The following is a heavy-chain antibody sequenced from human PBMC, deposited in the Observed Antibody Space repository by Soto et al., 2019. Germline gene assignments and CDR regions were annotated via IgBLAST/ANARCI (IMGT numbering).Heavy chain of an antibody. V-gene: IGHV4-39*01. CDR2: IYYSGST. D-gene: IGHD5-12*01. J-gene: IGHJ4*02. Sequence: QLQLQESGPGLVKPSETLSLTCTVSGGSISSSSYYWGWIRQPPGKGLEWIGSIYYSGSTYYNPSLKSRVTISVDTSKNQFSLKLSSVTAADTAVYYCATGRDGYNLGNYFDYWGQGTLVTVSS. CDR3: ATGRDGYNLGNYFDY. CDR1: GGSISSSSYY.